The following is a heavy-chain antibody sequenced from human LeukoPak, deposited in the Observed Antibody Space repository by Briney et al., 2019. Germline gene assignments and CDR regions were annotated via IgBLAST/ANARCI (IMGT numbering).Heavy chain of an antibody. CDR3: AKDPGIGVAYYGSGSYNWFDP. CDR1: GFTFSNYG. J-gene: IGHJ5*02. D-gene: IGHD3-10*01. Sequence: GRSLRLSCAASGFTFSNYGMHWVRQAPGKGLDWVAVIWFDGSSKYYADSVKGRFTISRDNSKNTLYLQMNSLRAEDTAVYYCAKDPGIGVAYYGSGSYNWFDPWGQGTLVTVSS. CDR2: IWFDGSSK. V-gene: IGHV3-33*06.